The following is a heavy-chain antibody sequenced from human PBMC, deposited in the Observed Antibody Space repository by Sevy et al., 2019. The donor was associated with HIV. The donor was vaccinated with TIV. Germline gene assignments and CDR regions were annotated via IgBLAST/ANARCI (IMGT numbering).Heavy chain of an antibody. V-gene: IGHV3-33*01. D-gene: IGHD1-26*01. CDR2: IWYDGSNI. CDR1: GFMISTHG. Sequence: GGSLRLSCAASGFMISTHGMHWVRQAPGRGLEWVAVIWYDGSNISYGDSVKGRFIISRDNSKNTVFLDMNSLRAEDSAVYYCARDDRVAGGLGGYFNYGMDVWGQGTTVTVSS. J-gene: IGHJ6*02. CDR3: ARDDRVAGGLGGYFNYGMDV.